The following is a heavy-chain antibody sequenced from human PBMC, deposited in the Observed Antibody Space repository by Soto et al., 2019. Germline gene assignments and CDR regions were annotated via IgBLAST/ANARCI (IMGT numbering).Heavy chain of an antibody. CDR1: GYTFTSFD. V-gene: IGHV1-8*01. CDR3: ARAYTWGVAVAGT. J-gene: IGHJ4*02. Sequence: QVQLGQSGAEVKKPGASVKVSCKASGYTFTSFDINWVRQATGQGLEWMGWMNPNSGNTGYAQKFQGRVTMTRNTSKSTAYMELSSLRSEDTAVYYCARAYTWGVAVAGTWGQGTLVTVSS. D-gene: IGHD6-19*01. CDR2: MNPNSGNT.